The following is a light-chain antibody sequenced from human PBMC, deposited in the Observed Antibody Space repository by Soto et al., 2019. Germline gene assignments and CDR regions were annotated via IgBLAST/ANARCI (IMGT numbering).Light chain of an antibody. CDR2: DVS. Sequence: QPVLTQPASVSGSPGQSITISCAGTSSDVGAYTYVSWYQQHPGKAPKLMIYDVSNRPSGVSNRFSGSKSGNTASLTISGLQAEDDADYYCTSYTSSSTPYVFGGGTKVTVL. J-gene: IGLJ1*01. CDR1: SSDVGAYTY. V-gene: IGLV2-14*01. CDR3: TSYTSSSTPYV.